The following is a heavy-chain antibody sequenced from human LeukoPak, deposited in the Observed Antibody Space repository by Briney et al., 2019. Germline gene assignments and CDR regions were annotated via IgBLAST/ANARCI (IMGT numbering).Heavy chain of an antibody. CDR2: IYHSGST. J-gene: IGHJ5*02. CDR1: GGSISSSNW. D-gene: IGHD3-10*01. Sequence: SETLSLTCAVSGGSISSSNWWSWVRQPPGKGLEWIGEIYHSGSTNYNPSLKSRVTISVDKSKNQFSLKLSSVTAADTAVYYCERESSANYGSGSYNWFDPWGQGTLVTVSS. CDR3: ERESSANYGSGSYNWFDP. V-gene: IGHV4-4*02.